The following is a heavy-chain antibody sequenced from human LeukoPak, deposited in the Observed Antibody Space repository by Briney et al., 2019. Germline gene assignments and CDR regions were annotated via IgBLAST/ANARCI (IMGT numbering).Heavy chain of an antibody. Sequence: PSQTLSLTCTVSGGSISSGDYYWSWIRQPPGTGQEWIGYIYYSGSTYYNPSLKSRVTISVDTSKNQFSLKLSSVTAADTAVYYCARAKGVRGVGAFDIWGQGTMVTVSS. CDR3: ARAKGVRGVGAFDI. CDR1: GGSISSGDYY. CDR2: IYYSGST. V-gene: IGHV4-30-4*08. D-gene: IGHD3-10*01. J-gene: IGHJ3*02.